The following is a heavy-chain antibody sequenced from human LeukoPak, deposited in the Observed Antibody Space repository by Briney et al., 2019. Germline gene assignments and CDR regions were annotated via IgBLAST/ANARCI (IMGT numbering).Heavy chain of an antibody. CDR3: AREGQLSGYFDY. CDR1: GYTFTGHY. Sequence: ASVKVSCKASGYTFTGHYMHWVRQAPGQGLEWMGIINPSGGSTSYAQKFQGRVTMTRDMSTSTVYMELSSLRSEDTAVYYCAREGQLSGYFDYWGQGTPVTVSS. V-gene: IGHV1-46*01. CDR2: INPSGGST. D-gene: IGHD5-18*01. J-gene: IGHJ4*02.